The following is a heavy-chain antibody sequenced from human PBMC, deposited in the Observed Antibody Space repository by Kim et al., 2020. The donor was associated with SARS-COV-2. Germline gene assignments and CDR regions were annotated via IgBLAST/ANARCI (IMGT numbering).Heavy chain of an antibody. V-gene: IGHV3-48*02. Sequence: YYADSVKGRFTIPKDNAKNSLYLQMNSLRDEDTAVYYCARVGAQEEAFDIWGQGTMVTVSS. CDR3: ARVGAQEEAFDI. D-gene: IGHD1-26*01. J-gene: IGHJ3*02.